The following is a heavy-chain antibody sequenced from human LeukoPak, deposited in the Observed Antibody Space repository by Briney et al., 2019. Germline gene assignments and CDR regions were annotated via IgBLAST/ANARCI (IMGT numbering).Heavy chain of an antibody. CDR1: GYTFTSYD. V-gene: IGHV1-8*01. CDR3: ARAPRELRLVGWTLFDY. D-gene: IGHD5-12*01. J-gene: IGHJ4*02. Sequence: ASVRVSCKASGYTFTSYDINWVRQATGQGLEWMGWMNPNRGNTGYAQKFQGRVTMTRNTSISTAYMELSSLRSEDTAVYYCARAPRELRLVGWTLFDYWGQGTLVTVSS. CDR2: MNPNRGNT.